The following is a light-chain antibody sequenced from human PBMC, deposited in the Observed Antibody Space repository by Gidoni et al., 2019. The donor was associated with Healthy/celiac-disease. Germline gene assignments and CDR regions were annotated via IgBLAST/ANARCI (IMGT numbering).Light chain of an antibody. CDR1: QSISSY. CDR2: AAS. V-gene: IGKV1-39*01. CDR3: QQSYSALWT. J-gene: IGKJ1*01. Sequence: DIQMTQSPSSLSASVGDRVTITCRASQSISSYFNWYQQKPGKAPKLLIYAASSLQSGVPSRFSGSGSGTDFTLTISSLQPEDFATYYCQQSYSALWTFXXXTKVEIK.